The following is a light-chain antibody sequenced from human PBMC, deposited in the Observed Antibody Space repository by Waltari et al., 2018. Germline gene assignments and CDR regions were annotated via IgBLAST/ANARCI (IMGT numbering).Light chain of an antibody. Sequence: HTVVTQEPSLSVSSGGPVTPTCALCFGPLSTPSSAPGYQQTPGQAPRTLVYKANARSSGVPDRFSGSILGNTAALTITGAQADDESDYYCALYMGSGIWVFGGGTRLTVL. CDR1: FGPLSTPSS. V-gene: IGLV8-61*01. CDR3: ALYMGSGIWV. J-gene: IGLJ3*02. CDR2: KAN.